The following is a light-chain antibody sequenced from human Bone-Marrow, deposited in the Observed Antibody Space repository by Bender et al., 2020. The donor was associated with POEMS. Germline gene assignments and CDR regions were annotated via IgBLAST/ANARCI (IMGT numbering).Light chain of an antibody. CDR2: EVT. J-gene: IGLJ1*01. CDR1: SSDVGGYNY. CDR3: SSYAGRNTYV. Sequence: QSALTQPRSVSGSPGQSVTISCTGASSDVGGYNYVSWYQQYPGKAPKLMIYEVTKRPSGVPDRFSGSKSGNTASLTVSGLQADDEADYYCSSYAGRNTYVFGTGTKVTVL. V-gene: IGLV2-8*01.